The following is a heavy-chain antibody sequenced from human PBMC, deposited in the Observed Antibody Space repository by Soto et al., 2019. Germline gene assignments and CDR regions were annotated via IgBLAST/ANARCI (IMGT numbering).Heavy chain of an antibody. CDR2: ISGSGGST. J-gene: IGHJ4*02. Sequence: GGSLRLSCAASGFTFSSYAMSWVRQAPGKGLEWVSAISGSGGSTYYADSVKGRFTISRDNSKNTLYLQMNSLRAEDTAVYYCAKDPPYYYGKLTSGFWDYWGQGTLVTVSS. V-gene: IGHV3-23*01. D-gene: IGHD3-10*01. CDR1: GFTFSSYA. CDR3: AKDPPYYYGKLTSGFWDY.